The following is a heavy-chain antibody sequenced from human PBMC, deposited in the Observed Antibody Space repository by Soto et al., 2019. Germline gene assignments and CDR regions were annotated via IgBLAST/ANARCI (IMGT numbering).Heavy chain of an antibody. CDR2: ISFSGAT. J-gene: IGHJ4*02. Sequence: NPSETLSLTCTVSGVSITSYFWSWIRQTPGKGLDWVGSISFSGATYSNPSLKGRAALSVNTSENHLSLTLKSVTSADTAVYLCERDRRDGYKRYLELWGQGNQVTVSS. CDR1: GVSITSYF. D-gene: IGHD3-9*01. V-gene: IGHV4-59*01. CDR3: ERDRRDGYKRYLEL.